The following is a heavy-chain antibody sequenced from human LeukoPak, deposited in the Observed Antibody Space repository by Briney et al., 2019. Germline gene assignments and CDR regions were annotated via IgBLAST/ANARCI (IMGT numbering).Heavy chain of an antibody. CDR1: GGTFSSYA. Sequence: GSSVKVSCKASGGTFSSYAISWVRQAPGQGLEWMGGIIPIFGTANYAQKFQGRVTITADESTSTAYMELSSLRSEDTAVYYCARGEEQVVITTSLDYWGQGTLVTVSS. J-gene: IGHJ4*02. V-gene: IGHV1-69*01. CDR2: IIPIFGTA. D-gene: IGHD3-22*01. CDR3: ARGEEQVVITTSLDY.